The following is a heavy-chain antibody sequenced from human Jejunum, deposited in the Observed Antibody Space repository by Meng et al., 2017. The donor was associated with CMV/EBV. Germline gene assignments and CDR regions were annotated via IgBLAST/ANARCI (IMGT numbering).Heavy chain of an antibody. V-gene: IGHV3-30*02. J-gene: IGHJ4*02. CDR3: VKDRGVPYYESLSGYSYFDY. CDR2: ISNDGSNK. Sequence: GMHWVRPATGQGMECVNCISNDGSNKYYSGSVKGRFTFSRDNSKNTMYLQMNSLGAEDTSVYYCVKDRGVPYYESLSGYSYFDYWGQGALVTVSS. CDR1: G. D-gene: IGHD3-9*01.